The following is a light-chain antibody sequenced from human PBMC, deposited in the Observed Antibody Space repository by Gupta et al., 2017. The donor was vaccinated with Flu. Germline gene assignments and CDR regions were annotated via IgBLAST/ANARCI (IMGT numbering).Light chain of an antibody. CDR1: NIGRKR. V-gene: IGLV3-21*02. Sequence: SFLLTQPPSVSVAPGQTARITCGGNNIGRKRVNWYQQKPSQAPVLVIYADSDRPSGIPERVSGSTSGNTATLTISWVEAGDEADYWCQVWDTNSDHPVFGGGTKLTVL. J-gene: IGLJ3*02. CDR3: QVWDTNSDHPV. CDR2: ADS.